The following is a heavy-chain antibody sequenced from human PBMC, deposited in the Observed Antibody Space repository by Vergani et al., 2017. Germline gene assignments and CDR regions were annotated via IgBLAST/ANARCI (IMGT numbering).Heavy chain of an antibody. Sequence: EVQLVESGGGLVQPGRSLRLSCAASGFTFDDYAMHWVRHAPGKGLEWVSGISWNSGSIGYADSVKGRFTISRDNAKNSLYLQMNSLRAEDTALYYCAKDYCSGGSCYAPFDYWSQGTLVTVSS. D-gene: IGHD2-15*01. V-gene: IGHV3-9*01. CDR1: GFTFDDYA. CDR2: ISWNSGSI. J-gene: IGHJ4*02. CDR3: AKDYCSGGSCYAPFDY.